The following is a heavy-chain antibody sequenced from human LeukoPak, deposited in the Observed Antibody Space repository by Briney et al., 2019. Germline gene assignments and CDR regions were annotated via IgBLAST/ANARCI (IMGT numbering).Heavy chain of an antibody. CDR3: ARVWQLDPSSSSSYYYYYMDV. CDR1: GGTFSSYA. Sequence: VASVKVSCKASGGTFSSYAISWVRQAPGQGLEWMGGIIPIFGTANYAQKFQGRDTITADESTSTAYMELSSLRSEDTAVYYCARVWQLDPSSSSSYYYYYMDVWGKGTTVTVSS. J-gene: IGHJ6*03. V-gene: IGHV1-69*01. CDR2: IIPIFGTA. D-gene: IGHD6-6*01.